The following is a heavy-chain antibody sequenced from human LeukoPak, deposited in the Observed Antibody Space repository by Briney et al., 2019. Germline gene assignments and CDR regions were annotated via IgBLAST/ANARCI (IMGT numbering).Heavy chain of an antibody. D-gene: IGHD2-2*03. CDR3: ARDTAKLGYGYCSSTSCYELDY. CDR2: MNPNSGNT. V-gene: IGHV1-8*01. CDR1: GYTFTSYD. Sequence: GASVKVSCKASGYTFTSYDINWVRQATGQGLEWMGWMNPNSGNTGYAQKFQGRVTMTRNTSISTAYMELSSLRAEDTAVYYCARDTAKLGYGYCSSTSCYELDYWGQGTLVTVSS. J-gene: IGHJ4*02.